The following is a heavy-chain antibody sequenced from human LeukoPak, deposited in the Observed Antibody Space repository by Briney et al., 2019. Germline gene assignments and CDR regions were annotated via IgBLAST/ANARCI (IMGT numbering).Heavy chain of an antibody. V-gene: IGHV3-30*02. CDR1: GFTFSSYG. J-gene: IGHJ4*02. CDR3: AKEVIAAAGTEDY. D-gene: IGHD6-13*01. Sequence: GGSLRLSCAASGFTFSSYGMHWVRQAPGKGLEWVAFIWYDGSNKYYADSVKGRFTISRDNSKNTLYLQMNSLRAEDTAVYYCAKEVIAAAGTEDYWGQGTLVTVSS. CDR2: IWYDGSNK.